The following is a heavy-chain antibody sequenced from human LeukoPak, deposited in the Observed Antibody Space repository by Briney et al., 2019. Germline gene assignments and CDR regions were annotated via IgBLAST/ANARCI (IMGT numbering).Heavy chain of an antibody. Sequence: GGSLRLSCAVSGFTFSTYSMNWVRQAPGKGLEWVSSISTTSTYISYADSVKGRFTISRDNAKNSLYLQMNSLRAEDTAVYYCARVPRWYVIDYWGQGTLVTVSS. J-gene: IGHJ4*02. CDR2: ISTTSTYI. V-gene: IGHV3-21*01. CDR1: GFTFSTYS. CDR3: ARVPRWYVIDY. D-gene: IGHD4-23*01.